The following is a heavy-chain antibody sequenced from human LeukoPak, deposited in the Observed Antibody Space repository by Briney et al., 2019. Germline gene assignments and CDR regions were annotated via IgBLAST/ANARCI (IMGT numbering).Heavy chain of an antibody. J-gene: IGHJ5*02. V-gene: IGHV1-69*06. D-gene: IGHD3-10*01. Sequence: PVKVSCKASGGTFSSYAISWVRQAPGQGLEWMGGIIPIFGTANYAQKFRGRVTITADKSTSTAYMELSSLRSEDTAVYYCARQYGSGSYHNWFDPWGQGTLVTVSS. CDR3: ARQYGSGSYHNWFDP. CDR2: IIPIFGTA. CDR1: GGTFSSYA.